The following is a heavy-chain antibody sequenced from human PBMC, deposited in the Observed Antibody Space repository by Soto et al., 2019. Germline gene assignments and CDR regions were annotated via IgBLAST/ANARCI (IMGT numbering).Heavy chain of an antibody. CDR2: INHSGST. Sequence: SETLSLTCAVYGGSFSGYYWSWIRQPPGKGLAWIGEINHSGSTNYNPSLKSRVTISVDTSKNQSSLRLSSVTAADTAVYYCARVSGPGIAAAGIVGHRRRKYWFDPWGQGTLVTVS. V-gene: IGHV4-34*01. CDR1: GGSFSGYY. J-gene: IGHJ5*02. D-gene: IGHD6-13*01. CDR3: ARVSGPGIAAAGIVGHRRRKYWFDP.